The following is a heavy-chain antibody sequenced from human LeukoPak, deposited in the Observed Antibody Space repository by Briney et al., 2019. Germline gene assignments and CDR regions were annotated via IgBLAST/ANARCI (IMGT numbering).Heavy chain of an antibody. V-gene: IGHV3-7*03. Sequence: GGSLRLSCEGSAFIFSGHWMNWVRQTPGKGLEWVASIKEDGSERQYVDSVKGRVTISRDNAKNSLYLQMNSLRAEDTAAYFCAREGYCSKTTCFREAFDIWGQGAMVTVSS. J-gene: IGHJ3*02. CDR3: AREGYCSKTTCFREAFDI. CDR2: IKEDGSER. CDR1: AFIFSGHW. D-gene: IGHD2-2*01.